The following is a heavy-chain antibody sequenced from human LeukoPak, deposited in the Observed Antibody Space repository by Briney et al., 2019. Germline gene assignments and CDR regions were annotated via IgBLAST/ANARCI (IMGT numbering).Heavy chain of an antibody. CDR3: ARGDTAMATGY. Sequence: SEPLPLTCTVSGASISSYNWSWIRQPPGKGLEWIGYIYYSGSTNYNPSLKSRVTISVDTSKNQFSLKLSSVTAADTAVYYCARGDTAMATGYWGQGTLVTVSS. V-gene: IGHV4-59*08. CDR1: GASISSYN. J-gene: IGHJ4*02. D-gene: IGHD5-18*01. CDR2: IYYSGST.